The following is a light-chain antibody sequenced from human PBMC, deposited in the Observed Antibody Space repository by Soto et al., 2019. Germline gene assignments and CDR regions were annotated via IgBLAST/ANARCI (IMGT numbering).Light chain of an antibody. CDR3: QQTYTTPYT. J-gene: IGKJ2*01. V-gene: IGKV1-39*01. CDR2: TSG. CDR1: QRVTTY. Sequence: QMTQSPSSLSASVGDRVTITCRASQRVTTYVNWYQQKPGGAPKLLITTSGTLQRGVPSRFSGSGSGTEFTLTITTLQPGDCATYCCQQTYTTPYTFGQGTKLEI.